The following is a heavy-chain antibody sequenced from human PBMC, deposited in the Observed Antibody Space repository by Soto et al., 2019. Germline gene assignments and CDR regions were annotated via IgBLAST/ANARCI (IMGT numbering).Heavy chain of an antibody. CDR3: ARGRQDGGNSRYYYDGMDV. J-gene: IGHJ6*02. Sequence: GGSLRLSCAASGFTFSSYDMHWVRQAPGKGLEWVAVISYDGSNKYYEDSVKGRFTISRDNSKNTLYLQMNSLRAEDKAVYFCARGRQDGGNSRYYYDGMDVWGQGTTVTVSS. D-gene: IGHD2-21*02. CDR1: GFTFSSYD. CDR2: ISYDGSNK. V-gene: IGHV3-30*04.